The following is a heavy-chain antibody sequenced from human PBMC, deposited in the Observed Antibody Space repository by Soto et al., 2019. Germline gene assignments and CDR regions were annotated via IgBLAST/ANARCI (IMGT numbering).Heavy chain of an antibody. V-gene: IGHV3-21*01. J-gene: IGHJ4*02. Sequence: EVQLVETGGGLVKPGGSLRLSCAASGFTFSIYSMNWVRQAPGKGLEWVSSISSSSRYIYYADSVKGRFTNSRDNANNSLYLQMSSVRAEVTAVYYCARDSSRWGQGTLVTVSS. CDR1: GFTFSIYS. CDR2: ISSSSRYI. CDR3: ARDSSR.